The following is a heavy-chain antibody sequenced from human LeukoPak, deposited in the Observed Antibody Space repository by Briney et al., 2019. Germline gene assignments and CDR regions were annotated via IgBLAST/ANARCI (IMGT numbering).Heavy chain of an antibody. CDR1: GYTFTSYD. D-gene: IGHD4/OR15-4a*01. V-gene: IGHV1-2*06. CDR2: ISPNSGAT. J-gene: IGHJ4*02. CDR3: ARDLWGWGSDYLDY. Sequence: ASVKVSCKASGYTFTSYDINWVRQATGQGLEWMGRISPNSGATNYAEKFRGRVTMARDTSINTVYMEMSSLRSDDTAVYYCARDLWGWGSDYLDYWGQGTLVTVSS.